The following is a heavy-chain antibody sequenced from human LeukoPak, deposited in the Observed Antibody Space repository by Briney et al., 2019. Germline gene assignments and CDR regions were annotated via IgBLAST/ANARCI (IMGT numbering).Heavy chain of an antibody. J-gene: IGHJ4*02. V-gene: IGHV4-61*08. CDR2: IYASGST. D-gene: IGHD6-6*01. CDR3: AGSEYSSSLTTDY. CDR1: GGSIGSGGYY. Sequence: SETLSLTCTVSGGSIGSGGYYWSWIRQHPGKGLEWIGRIYASGSTNYNPSLKSRVTMSVDTSKNQFSLKPSSVTAADTAVYYCAGSEYSSSLTTDYWGQGTLVTVSS.